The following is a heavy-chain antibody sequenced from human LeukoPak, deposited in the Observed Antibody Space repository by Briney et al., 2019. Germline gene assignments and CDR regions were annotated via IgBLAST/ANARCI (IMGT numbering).Heavy chain of an antibody. CDR3: ARDIRPLQGRFYYND. CDR1: GFTFSDHY. Sequence: GGSLRLSCAVSGFTFSDHYMDWVRQAPGKRLEWVGRIRNKANSYTTEYAASVKGRFTISRDDSKNSLYLQMNSLKTEDTAVYYCARDIRPLQGRFYYNDWGQGTLVTVSS. CDR2: IRNKANSYTT. V-gene: IGHV3-72*01. D-gene: IGHD3-22*01. J-gene: IGHJ4*02.